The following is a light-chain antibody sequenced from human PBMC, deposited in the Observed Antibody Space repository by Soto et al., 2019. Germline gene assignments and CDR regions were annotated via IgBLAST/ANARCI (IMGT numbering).Light chain of an antibody. CDR2: DTS. CDR1: ESVIRF. V-gene: IGKV3-11*01. Sequence: EIVLTQSPATLSLSPGERVTLSCRASESVIRFLAWYQQKPGQAPRLLIYDTSNRATGIPARFSGSGSGTDFTLTISSLEPEDFAVYFCQQRSKWPPLTFGGGTKVEIK. CDR3: QQRSKWPPLT. J-gene: IGKJ4*01.